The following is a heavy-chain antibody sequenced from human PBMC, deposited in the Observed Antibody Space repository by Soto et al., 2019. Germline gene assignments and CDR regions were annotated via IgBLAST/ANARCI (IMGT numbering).Heavy chain of an antibody. J-gene: IGHJ6*02. V-gene: IGHV3-13*01. CDR2: SGTAGDT. D-gene: IGHD3-10*01. CDR1: GFTFSSYD. CDR3: ARDHFSGTPSTGTYYYYYYGMDV. Sequence: GGSLRLSCAASGFTFSSYDMHWVRQATGKGLEWVSASGTAGDTYYPGSVKGRFTFSRENAKNSLYLQMNSLRAEDTAAYYCARDHFSGTPSTGTYYYYYYGMDVWGQGTTVTVSS.